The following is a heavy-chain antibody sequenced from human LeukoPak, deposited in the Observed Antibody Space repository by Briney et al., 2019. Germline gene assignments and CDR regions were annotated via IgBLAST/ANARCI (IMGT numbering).Heavy chain of an antibody. D-gene: IGHD6-19*01. CDR3: ARDGAGYWFDP. CDR1: GFTFSNYA. V-gene: IGHV3-30*04. J-gene: IGHJ5*02. Sequence: GGSLRLSCAASGFTFSNYAMHWVRQAPGKRLEWVAFISYDGSNKYYADSVKGRFTISRDNSKSTLFVQMNSLKAEDTAVYYCARDGAGYWFDPWGLGTLVTVSS. CDR2: ISYDGSNK.